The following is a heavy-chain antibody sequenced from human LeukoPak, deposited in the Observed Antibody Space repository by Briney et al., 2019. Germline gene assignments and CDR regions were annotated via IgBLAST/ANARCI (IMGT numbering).Heavy chain of an antibody. Sequence: GGSLRLSCAASGFTFSNAWMSWVRQAPGKGLEWVGRIKIKTDGGTTDYAAPVKGRFTFSRDDPKNTLYLQMDSLKTDDTAVYYCARDRDDVLTYEYWGQGTLVTVSS. CDR1: GFTFSNAW. CDR3: ARDRDDVLTYEY. CDR2: IKIKTDGGTT. J-gene: IGHJ4*02. V-gene: IGHV3-15*01. D-gene: IGHD3-9*01.